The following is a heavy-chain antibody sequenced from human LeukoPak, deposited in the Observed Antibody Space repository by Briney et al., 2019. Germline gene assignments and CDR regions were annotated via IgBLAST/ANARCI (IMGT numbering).Heavy chain of an antibody. CDR1: GFTFSSYSM. J-gene: IGHJ4*02. Sequence: GSLRLSCAASGFTFSSYSMNWVRQPPGKGLEWIGEIYHSGSTNYNPSLKSRVTISVDKSKNQFSLKLSPVTAADTAVYYCARIWYTSGWYFFDYWGQGTLVTVSS. CDR2: IYHSGST. CDR3: ARIWYTSGWYFFDY. V-gene: IGHV4-4*02. D-gene: IGHD6-19*01.